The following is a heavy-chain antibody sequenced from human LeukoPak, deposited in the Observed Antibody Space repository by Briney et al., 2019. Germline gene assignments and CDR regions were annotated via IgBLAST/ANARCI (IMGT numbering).Heavy chain of an antibody. V-gene: IGHV3-74*01. D-gene: IGHD5-18*01. CDR2: INSDGSST. CDR3: ARVISGYTYDGLDY. CDR1: GFTFSSYW. J-gene: IGHJ4*02. Sequence: GGSPRLSCAASGFTFSSYWMHWVRQAPGKGLVWVSRINSDGSSTNYADSVKGRFTISRDNGKNTVYLQMNSLRAEDTAVYYCARVISGYTYDGLDYWGQGTLVTVSS.